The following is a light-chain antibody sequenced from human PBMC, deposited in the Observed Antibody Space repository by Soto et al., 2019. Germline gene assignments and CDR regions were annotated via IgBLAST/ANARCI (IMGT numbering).Light chain of an antibody. Sequence: QSALTQPASVSGSPGQSITISCTGTSNDVGSYNYVSWYQHHPGKAPKLMIYEVTNRPSGVSDRFSGSKSGNTASLTISGLQAEDEADYFCSSYTTSNPYVFGTGTKLTVL. CDR2: EVT. V-gene: IGLV2-14*01. CDR1: SNDVGSYNY. CDR3: SSYTTSNPYV. J-gene: IGLJ1*01.